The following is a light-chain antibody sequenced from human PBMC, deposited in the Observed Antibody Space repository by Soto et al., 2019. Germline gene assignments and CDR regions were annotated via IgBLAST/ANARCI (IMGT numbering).Light chain of an antibody. CDR1: QSVGGN. J-gene: IGKJ5*01. Sequence: EIVMTQSPGTLSLSPGEAATLSCRASQSVGGNSLAWYQQKPGQAPRLLMYGASNRATGIPARFSGSGSGTDFTLTISSLEPEDFAVYYCQQRSNWPPITFGQGTRLEI. V-gene: IGKV3-11*01. CDR2: GAS. CDR3: QQRSNWPPIT.